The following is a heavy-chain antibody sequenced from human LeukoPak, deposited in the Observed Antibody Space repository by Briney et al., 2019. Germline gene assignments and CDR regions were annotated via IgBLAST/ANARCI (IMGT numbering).Heavy chain of an antibody. CDR3: TTDGAYGGTFFDY. Sequence: GGSLRLSCAASGFTFSNAWMSWVRQAPGKGLEWVGRIKSKTDGGTTDYAAPVKGRFTISRDDPKNTLYLQMNSLKTEDTAVYYCTTDGAYGGTFFDYWGQGTLVTVSS. V-gene: IGHV3-15*01. J-gene: IGHJ4*02. CDR1: GFTFSNAW. CDR2: IKSKTDGGTT. D-gene: IGHD4-23*01.